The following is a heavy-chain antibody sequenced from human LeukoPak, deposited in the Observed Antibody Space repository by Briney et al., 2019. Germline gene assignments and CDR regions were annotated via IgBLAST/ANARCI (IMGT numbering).Heavy chain of an antibody. Sequence: PSETLSLTCTVSGGSISSSSYYWGWIRQPPGKGLEWIGSIYCSGSTYYNPSLKSRVTISVDTSKNQFSLKLSSVTAADTAVYYCARDGVSVRGVIKRNWFDPWGQGTLVTVSS. D-gene: IGHD3-10*01. V-gene: IGHV4-39*07. CDR1: GGSISSSSYY. CDR2: IYCSGST. CDR3: ARDGVSVRGVIKRNWFDP. J-gene: IGHJ5*02.